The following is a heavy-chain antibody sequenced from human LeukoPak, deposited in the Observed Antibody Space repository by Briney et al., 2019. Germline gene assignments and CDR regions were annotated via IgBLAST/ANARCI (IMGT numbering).Heavy chain of an antibody. CDR3: ARVEAAAGLLYYYYYMDV. CDR2: IEQDGSEK. J-gene: IGHJ6*03. D-gene: IGHD6-13*01. Sequence: GGSLRLSCAASGFTFSSYWMSWVRQAPGKGLEWVANIEQDGSEKYYVDSVKGRFTISRDNAKNSLYLQMNSLRAEDTAVYYCARVEAAAGLLYYYYYMDVWGKGTTVTVSS. CDR1: GFTFSSYW. V-gene: IGHV3-7*01.